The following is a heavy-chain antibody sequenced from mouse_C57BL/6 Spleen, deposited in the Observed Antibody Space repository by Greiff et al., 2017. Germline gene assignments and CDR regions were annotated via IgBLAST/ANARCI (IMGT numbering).Heavy chain of an antibody. Sequence: QVQLKQSGAELVRPGTSVKMSCKASGYTFTNYWIGWAKQRPGHGLEWIGDIYPGGGYTNYNEKFKGKATLTADKSSSTAYMQFSSLTSEDSAIYYCARSDGYGSGGFAYWGQGTLVTVSA. CDR1: GYTFTNYW. V-gene: IGHV1-63*01. CDR3: ARSDGYGSGGFAY. CDR2: IYPGGGYT. J-gene: IGHJ3*01. D-gene: IGHD1-1*01.